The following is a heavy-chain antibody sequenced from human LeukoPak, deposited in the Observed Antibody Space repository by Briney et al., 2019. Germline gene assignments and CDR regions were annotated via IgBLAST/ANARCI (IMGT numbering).Heavy chain of an antibody. V-gene: IGHV1-2*06. Sequence: ASVKVSCKASGYTFTGYYMHWVGQAPGQGGEWMGRINPNSGGTNYAQKFQGRVTITRDTAISTAYMELSRLRSDDTAVYYCASHYYDSSGQHDDWGQGTLVTVSS. CDR1: GYTFTGYY. D-gene: IGHD3-22*01. J-gene: IGHJ4*02. CDR2: INPNSGGT. CDR3: ASHYYDSSGQHDD.